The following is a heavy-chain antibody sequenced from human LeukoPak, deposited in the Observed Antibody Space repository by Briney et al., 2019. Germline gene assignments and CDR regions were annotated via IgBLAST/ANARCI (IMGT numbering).Heavy chain of an antibody. Sequence: GGSLRLSCAASGFTFSDYYMSWIRQAPGKGLEWVSYISSSGSTIYYADSVKGRFTISRDNAKNSLYLQMNSLRAEDTAVYYCARATKSSSWPYYYMDVWGKGTTVTVSS. CDR2: ISSSGSTI. CDR1: GFTFSDYY. J-gene: IGHJ6*03. D-gene: IGHD6-13*01. V-gene: IGHV3-11*04. CDR3: ARATKSSSWPYYYMDV.